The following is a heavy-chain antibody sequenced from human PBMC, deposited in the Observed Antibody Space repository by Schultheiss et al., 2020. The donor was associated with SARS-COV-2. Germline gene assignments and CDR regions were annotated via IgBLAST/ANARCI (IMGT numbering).Heavy chain of an antibody. V-gene: IGHV4-59*12. CDR3: ARRWGSGWYFDY. J-gene: IGHJ4*02. CDR1: GGSISSYY. CDR2: IYYSGST. Sequence: SQTLSLTCTVSGGSISSYYWSWIRQPPGKGLEWIGYIYYSGSTYYNPSLKSRVTISVDTSKNQFSLKLSSVTAADTAVYYCARRWGSGWYFDYWGQGTLVTVSS. D-gene: IGHD6-19*01.